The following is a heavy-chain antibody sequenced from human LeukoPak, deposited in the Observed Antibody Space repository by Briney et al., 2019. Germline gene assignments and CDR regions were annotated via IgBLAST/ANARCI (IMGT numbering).Heavy chain of an antibody. D-gene: IGHD3-10*01. J-gene: IGHJ4*02. Sequence: PGGYLRLSCAASGFTFSSYEMNWVRQAPGKGLEWVSYISSSGSTIYYADSVKGRFTISRDNAKNSLYLQMNSLRAEDTAAYYCASLPVWFLFDYWGQGTLVTVSS. CDR2: ISSSGSTI. CDR1: GFTFSSYE. CDR3: ASLPVWFLFDY. V-gene: IGHV3-48*03.